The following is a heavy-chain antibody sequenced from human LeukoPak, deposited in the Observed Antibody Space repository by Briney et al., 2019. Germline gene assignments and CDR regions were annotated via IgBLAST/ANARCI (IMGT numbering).Heavy chain of an antibody. V-gene: IGHV3-7*01. CDR2: IKQDGSEK. CDR1: GFTFSSYW. Sequence: GGSLRLSCAASGFTFSSYWMSWVRQAPGKGLEWVANIKQDGSEKYYVDSVKGRFTISRDNAKNSLYLQMNSLRAEDTAVYYCARPNQEVLYSSSPYYYGMDVWGQGTTVTVSS. CDR3: ARPNQEVLYSSSPYYYGMDV. J-gene: IGHJ6*02. D-gene: IGHD4-11*01.